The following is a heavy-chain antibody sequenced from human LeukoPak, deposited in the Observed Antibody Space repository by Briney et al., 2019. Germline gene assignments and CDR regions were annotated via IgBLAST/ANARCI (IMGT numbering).Heavy chain of an antibody. V-gene: IGHV3-48*01. CDR1: GFIFSSYS. CDR2: ISSSSSTI. D-gene: IGHD6-13*01. J-gene: IGHJ4*02. CDR3: ARGLAAAGPYYFDY. Sequence: GGSLRLSCAASGFIFSSYSMNWVRQAPGKGLEWVSYISSSSSTIYYADSVKGRFTISRDNAKNSLYLQMNSLRAEDTAVYYCARGLAAAGPYYFDYWGQGTLVTVSS.